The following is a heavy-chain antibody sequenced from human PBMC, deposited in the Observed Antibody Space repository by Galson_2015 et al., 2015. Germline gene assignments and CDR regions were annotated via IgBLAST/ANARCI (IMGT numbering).Heavy chain of an antibody. CDR1: GYTFTSYY. CDR2: INPSGGST. J-gene: IGHJ4*02. V-gene: IGHV1-46*01. CDR3: AREGGAMVFDY. Sequence: SVKVSCKASGYTFTSYYMHWVRQAPGQGLEWMGIINPSGGSTSYAQKFQGRVTMTRDTSTSTVYMELSSLRSEDTAVYHCAREGGAMVFDYWGQETLVTVSS. D-gene: IGHD5-18*01.